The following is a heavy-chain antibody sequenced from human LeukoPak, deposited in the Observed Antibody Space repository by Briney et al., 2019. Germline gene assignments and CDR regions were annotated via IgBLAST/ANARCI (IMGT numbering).Heavy chain of an antibody. CDR1: GFTFSSYW. CDR2: ISSDGSST. J-gene: IGHJ4*02. Sequence: GGSLRLSCAASGFTFSSYWMHWVRQAPGKGLVWVSRISSDGSSTNYADSVKGRFTISRDNAKNTLYLQMNSLRAEDTVVYYCARGPHIVVIPAAIPLPDYWGQGTLDTVSS. V-gene: IGHV3-74*01. D-gene: IGHD2-2*02. CDR3: ARGPHIVVIPAAIPLPDY.